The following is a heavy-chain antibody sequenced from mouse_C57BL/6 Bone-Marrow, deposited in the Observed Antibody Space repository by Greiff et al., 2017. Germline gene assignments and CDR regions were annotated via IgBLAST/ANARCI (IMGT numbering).Heavy chain of an antibody. CDR2: INPGSGGT. CDR3: ARGGTFHY. J-gene: IGHJ2*01. V-gene: IGHV1-54*01. D-gene: IGHD3-3*01. CDR1: GYAFTNYL. Sequence: QVQLQQSGAELVRPGTSVKVSCKASGYAFTNYLIEWVKQRPGQGLEWIGVINPGSGGTNYNEKFKGKATLTADKPSSTAYMQLSSLTSEDSAVYFCARGGTFHYWGQGTTLTVSS.